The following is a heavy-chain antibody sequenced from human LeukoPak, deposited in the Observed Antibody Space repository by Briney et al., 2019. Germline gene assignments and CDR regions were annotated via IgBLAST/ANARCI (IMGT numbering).Heavy chain of an antibody. CDR1: GFTFSSYA. Sequence: GGSLRLSCAASGFTFSSYAMSWVRQAPGKGLEWVSAISGSGGSTYYADSVKGRFTISRDNSKSTLYLQMNSLRPEDTAVYYCAGDSRGYYHHFDYWGQGTLVTVSS. V-gene: IGHV3-23*01. J-gene: IGHJ4*02. D-gene: IGHD3-22*01. CDR3: AGDSRGYYHHFDY. CDR2: ISGSGGST.